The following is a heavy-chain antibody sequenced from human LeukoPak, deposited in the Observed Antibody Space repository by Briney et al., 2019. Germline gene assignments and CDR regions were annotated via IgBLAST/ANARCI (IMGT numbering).Heavy chain of an antibody. CDR2: ISAYNKHI. J-gene: IGHJ4*02. CDR1: GLTFSYST. D-gene: IGHD5-24*01. CDR3: ATDPRAAKGYNPYYLDS. Sequence: PGGALRLSPTPPGLTFSYSTLNTVREAPGQRLWWGSSISAYNKHIYYAESVKGRFTISRDNAKNSLYLQMSSLRVEDTAVYYCATDPRAAKGYNPYYLDSWRQGTLVTVSS. V-gene: IGHV3-21*06.